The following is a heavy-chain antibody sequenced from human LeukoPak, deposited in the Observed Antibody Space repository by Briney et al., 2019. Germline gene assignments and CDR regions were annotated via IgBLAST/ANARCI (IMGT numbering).Heavy chain of an antibody. J-gene: IGHJ6*03. Sequence: SVKVSCKASGGTFSSYTISWVRQAPGQGLEWMGRITPILGIANYAQKFQGRVTITADKSTSTAYMELSSLRSEDTAVYYCARLYYYDSSGYQGGYYYMDVWGKGTTVTVSS. CDR2: ITPILGIA. V-gene: IGHV1-69*02. CDR1: GGTFSSYT. D-gene: IGHD3-22*01. CDR3: ARLYYYDSSGYQGGYYYMDV.